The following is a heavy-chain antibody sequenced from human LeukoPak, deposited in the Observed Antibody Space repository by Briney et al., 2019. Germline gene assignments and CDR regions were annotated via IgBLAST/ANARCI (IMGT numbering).Heavy chain of an antibody. CDR2: AYYSGNT. Sequence: PSETLSLTCTVSGGSMSSYYWSWIRQPPGKGLEWIGYAYYSGNTNCNPSLKSRVTISVDTSKNQFSLKVSSVTAADTAVYYCARVFHDSSGYPFDYWGQGTLVTVSS. V-gene: IGHV4-59*01. CDR1: GGSMSSYY. CDR3: ARVFHDSSGYPFDY. J-gene: IGHJ4*02. D-gene: IGHD3-22*01.